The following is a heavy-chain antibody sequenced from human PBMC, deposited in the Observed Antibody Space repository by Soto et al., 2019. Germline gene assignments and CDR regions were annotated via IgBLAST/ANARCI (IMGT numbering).Heavy chain of an antibody. D-gene: IGHD2-15*01. V-gene: IGHV1-2*04. J-gene: IGHJ4*02. CDR2: INPNSGGT. Sequence: QVQLVQSGAEVKKPGASVKVSCKASGYTFTGYYMHWVRQAPGQGLEWMGWINPNSGGTNYAQKFQGWVTMTRDTSISTAYMELSRLRSDDTAVYYCARFGCSGGSCYSGLDYWGQGTLVTVSS. CDR3: ARFGCSGGSCYSGLDY. CDR1: GYTFTGYY.